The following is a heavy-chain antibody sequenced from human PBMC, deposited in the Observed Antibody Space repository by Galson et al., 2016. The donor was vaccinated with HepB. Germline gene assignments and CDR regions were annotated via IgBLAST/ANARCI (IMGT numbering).Heavy chain of an antibody. V-gene: IGHV3-7*01. CDR3: ARTIVAVPGANDYFDY. CDR1: GFMFSSYW. D-gene: IGHD2-2*01. CDR2: LNKDGSEK. J-gene: IGHJ4*02. Sequence: SLRLSCAASGFMFSSYWMSWVRQASGKGLEWVANLNKDGSEKYYMDSVKGRFTISRDNAKNALYLQMNSLRAEDTAVYYCARTIVAVPGANDYFDYWGQGTLVTVSS.